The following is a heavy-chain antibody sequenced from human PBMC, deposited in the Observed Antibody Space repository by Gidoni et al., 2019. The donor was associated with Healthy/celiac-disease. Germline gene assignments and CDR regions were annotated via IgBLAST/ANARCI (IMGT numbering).Heavy chain of an antibody. CDR1: GGSISRRRYY. CDR2: IEYSGST. V-gene: IGHV4-39*01. J-gene: IGHJ6*02. D-gene: IGHD5-12*01. CDR3: ARHFEDSGYDFGDLRGMDV. Sequence: QLQLPESGPGLVKPSETLSLPCTVSGGSISRRRYYWGWIRQPPGKGMEWIGSIEYSGSTYYNTALKSRVTISVDTSKNQFSLKLSSVTAADTAVYYCARHFEDSGYDFGDLRGMDVWGQGTTVTVSS.